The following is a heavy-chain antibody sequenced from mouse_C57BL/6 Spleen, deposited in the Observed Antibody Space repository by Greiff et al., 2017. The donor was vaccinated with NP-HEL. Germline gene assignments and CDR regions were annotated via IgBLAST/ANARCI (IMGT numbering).Heavy chain of an antibody. CDR1: GFNIKDDY. V-gene: IGHV14-4*01. J-gene: IGHJ1*03. D-gene: IGHD1-1*01. CDR3: TPGNSRYFDV. Sequence: VQLQQSGAELVRPGASVKLSCTASGFNIKDDYMHWVKQRPEQGLEWIGWIDPENGDTEYASKFQGKATITADTSSNTAYLQLSSLTSEDTAVYYCTPGNSRYFDVWGTGTTVTVAS. CDR2: IDPENGDT.